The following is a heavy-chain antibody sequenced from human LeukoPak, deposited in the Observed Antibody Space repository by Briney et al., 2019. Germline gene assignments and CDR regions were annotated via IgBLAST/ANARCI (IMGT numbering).Heavy chain of an antibody. D-gene: IGHD3-3*01. J-gene: IGHJ4*02. CDR1: GFTFSSYS. CDR2: ISSSNSYI. Sequence: GGSLRLSCSASGFTFSSYSMDWLPQAPGKGLEWVSSISSSNSYIYYADSVKGRFTISRDKAKNSLYLQMNSLRAEDTAVYYCARLSWYYDFWSGYPYWGEGTLVTVSP. V-gene: IGHV3-21*01. CDR3: ARLSWYYDFWSGYPY.